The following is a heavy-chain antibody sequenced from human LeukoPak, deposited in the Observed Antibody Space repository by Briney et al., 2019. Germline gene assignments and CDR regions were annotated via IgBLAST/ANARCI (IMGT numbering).Heavy chain of an antibody. J-gene: IGHJ6*04. CDR3: AGQGLNYYYGMDV. CDR2: ISSSGSTI. V-gene: IGHV3-48*03. D-gene: IGHD3-22*01. CDR1: GFTFSSYE. Sequence: GSLRLSCAASGFTFSSYEMNWVRQAPGKGLEGVSYISSSGSTIYYADSVKGRFTISRDNAKNSLYLQMNSLRAEDTAVYYCAGQGLNYYYGMDVWGKGTTVTVSS.